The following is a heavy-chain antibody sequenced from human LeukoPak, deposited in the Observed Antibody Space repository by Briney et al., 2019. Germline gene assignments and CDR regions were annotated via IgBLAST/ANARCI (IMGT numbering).Heavy chain of an antibody. D-gene: IGHD2-2*03. Sequence: SETLSLTCTVSGGSISSSSYYWGWIRQPPGKGLEWIGSIYYSGSTYYNPSLKSRVTISVDTSKNQFSLKLSSVTAADTAVYYCARHLSSWIDSMDVWGQGTTVTVSS. CDR1: GGSISSSSYY. J-gene: IGHJ6*02. CDR2: IYYSGST. V-gene: IGHV4-39*01. CDR3: ARHLSSWIDSMDV.